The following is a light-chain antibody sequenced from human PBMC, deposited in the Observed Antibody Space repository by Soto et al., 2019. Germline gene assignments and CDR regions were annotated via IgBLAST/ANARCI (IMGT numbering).Light chain of an antibody. V-gene: IGLV1-40*01. CDR3: QSYDSSLSGYV. J-gene: IGLJ1*01. Sequence: QSVLTQPPSVSGAPGQRVTISCTGSSSNIGTGYDVHWYQQLPGTAPKLLIYGNTNRPSGVPDRVSGSKSGTSASLAITGLQAEDEAYYYCQSYDSSLSGYVFGTWTKLTVL. CDR1: SSNIGTGYD. CDR2: GNT.